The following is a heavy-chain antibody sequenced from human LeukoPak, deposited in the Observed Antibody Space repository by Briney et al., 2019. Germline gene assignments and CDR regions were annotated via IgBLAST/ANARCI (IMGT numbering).Heavy chain of an antibody. CDR1: GYTFTGYY. CDR2: INPKSDGT. Sequence: ASVKVSCKASGYTFTGYYMHWVRQAPGQGLEWMGWINPKSDGTKYAQNFQGRVTMTRDTSISTAYMELSRLRSDDTAVYYCARGGRARYYFDYWGQGTLVTVSS. D-gene: IGHD2-15*01. V-gene: IGHV1-2*02. J-gene: IGHJ4*02. CDR3: ARGGRARYYFDY.